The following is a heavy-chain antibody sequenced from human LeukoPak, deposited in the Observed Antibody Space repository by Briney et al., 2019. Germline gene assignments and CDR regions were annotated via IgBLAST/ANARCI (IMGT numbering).Heavy chain of an antibody. CDR2: TYYRSKWYN. V-gene: IGHV6-1*01. D-gene: IGHD3-10*01. CDR3: ARVEGSGTCYLDY. J-gene: IGHJ4*02. CDR1: GDSVSSNCAA. Sequence: SQTLSLTCAISGDSVSSNCAAWDWIRQSPSRGFEWLGRTYYRSKWYNDYAVSVKSRITIDADTSKNQSSLHLNSAAPEDTAVYYCARVEGSGTCYLDYWGQGTLVTVSS.